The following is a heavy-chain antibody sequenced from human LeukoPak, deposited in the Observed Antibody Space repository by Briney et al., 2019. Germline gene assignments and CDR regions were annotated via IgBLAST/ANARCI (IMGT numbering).Heavy chain of an antibody. J-gene: IGHJ5*02. Sequence: SVKVSCKASGGTFSSYAISWVRQAPGQGLEWMGGIIPILGTANYAQKFQGRVTITADGSTSTAYMELSSLRSEDTAVYYCARVVVAGSGWYNWFDPWGQGTLVTVSS. CDR1: GGTFSSYA. CDR2: IIPILGTA. CDR3: ARVVVAGSGWYNWFDP. V-gene: IGHV1-69*13. D-gene: IGHD2-15*01.